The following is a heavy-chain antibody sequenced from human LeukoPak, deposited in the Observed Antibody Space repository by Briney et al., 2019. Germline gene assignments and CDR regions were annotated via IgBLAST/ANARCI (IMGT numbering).Heavy chain of an antibody. V-gene: IGHV3-33*01. Sequence: GGPLRLSCAASGFTFSSYGMHWVRQAPGKGLEWVAVIWYDESNKYYADSVKGRFTISRDNSKNTLYLQMNSLRAEDTAVYYCATEPWGSIWFGSYYGMDVWGQGTTVTVSS. CDR3: ATEPWGSIWFGSYYGMDV. CDR2: IWYDESNK. CDR1: GFTFSSYG. D-gene: IGHD3-10*01. J-gene: IGHJ6*02.